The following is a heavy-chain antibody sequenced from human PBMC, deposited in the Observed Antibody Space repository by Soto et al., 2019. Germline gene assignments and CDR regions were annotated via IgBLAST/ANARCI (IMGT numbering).Heavy chain of an antibody. CDR1: GGSISSSSYY. Sequence: SETLSLTCTVSGGSISSSSYYWGWIRQPPGKGLEWIGSIYYSGSTYYNPSLKSRVTISVDRSKNQFSLKLSSVTAADTAVYYCARRPLPAAMVGYYYYYMDVWGKGTTVTVSS. D-gene: IGHD2-2*01. V-gene: IGHV4-39*01. CDR2: IYYSGST. CDR3: ARRPLPAAMVGYYYYYMDV. J-gene: IGHJ6*03.